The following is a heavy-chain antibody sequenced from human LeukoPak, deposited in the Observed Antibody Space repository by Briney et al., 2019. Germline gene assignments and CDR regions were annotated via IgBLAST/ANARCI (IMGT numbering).Heavy chain of an antibody. CDR1: GYTFTSYG. CDR3: ARVDYVPSYYYYYMDV. D-gene: IGHD4/OR15-4a*01. V-gene: IGHV1-18*01. Sequence: ASVKVSCKASGYTFTSYGISWVRQAPGQGLEWMGWISAYSGNRNHAQKLQGRVTMTTDTSTSTAYMELRSLRSDDTAVYYCARVDYVPSYYYYYMDVWGKGTTVTVSS. CDR2: ISAYSGNR. J-gene: IGHJ6*03.